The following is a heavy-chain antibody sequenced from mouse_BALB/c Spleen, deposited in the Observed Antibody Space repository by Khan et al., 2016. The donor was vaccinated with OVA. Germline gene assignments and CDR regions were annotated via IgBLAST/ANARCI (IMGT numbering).Heavy chain of an antibody. J-gene: IGHJ3*01. Sequence: QIQLVQSGPELKKPGETVKISCKASGYIFTNYGMNWVKQAPGQGLKWMGWINTYTGEPTYADDFRGRFAFSLETSASTAYLQINNLKNEDTATXLCESGGFYDGRGKNAWFDYWAKGLWSLALQ. V-gene: IGHV9-3-1*01. CDR1: GYIFTNYG. CDR3: ESGGFYDGRGKNAWFDY. CDR2: INTYTGEP. D-gene: IGHD1-1*01.